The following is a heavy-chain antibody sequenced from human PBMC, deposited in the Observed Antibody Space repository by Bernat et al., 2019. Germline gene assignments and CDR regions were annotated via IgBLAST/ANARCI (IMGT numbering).Heavy chain of an antibody. Sequence: VQLVESGGGLVKPGRSLRLSCAASGFTFSSYGMHWVRQAPGKGLEWVAVIWYDGSNKYYADSVKGRFTISRDNSKNTLYLQMNSLRAEDTAVYYCARDATWFEQNYFDYWGQGTLVTVSS. CDR3: ARDATWFEQNYFDY. CDR2: IWYDGSNK. J-gene: IGHJ4*02. V-gene: IGHV3-33*01. D-gene: IGHD3-10*01. CDR1: GFTFSSYG.